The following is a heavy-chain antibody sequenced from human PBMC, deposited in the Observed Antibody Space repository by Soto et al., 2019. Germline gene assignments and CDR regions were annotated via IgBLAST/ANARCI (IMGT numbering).Heavy chain of an antibody. V-gene: IGHV1-2*02. CDR2: INPNSGGT. J-gene: IGHJ6*02. D-gene: IGHD2-21*02. Sequence: GASVKVSCKASGYTFTGYYMHWVRQAPGQGLEWMGWINPNSGGTNYAQKFQGRVTMTRDTSISTAYMELSRLRSDDTAVYYCARALDLAVTGILNYYYYYGMDVWGQGTTVTVSS. CDR3: ARALDLAVTGILNYYYYYGMDV. CDR1: GYTFTGYY.